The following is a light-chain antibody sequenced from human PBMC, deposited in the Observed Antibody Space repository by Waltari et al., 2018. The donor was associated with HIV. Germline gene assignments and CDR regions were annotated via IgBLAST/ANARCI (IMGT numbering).Light chain of an antibody. CDR1: DTLDNF. CDR3: QQALRTPLN. CDR2: AAT. J-gene: IGKJ4*01. V-gene: IGKV1-39*01. Sequence: DIQMTQSPSSLSASVGDRVTITCRASDTLDNFLNWYQQKPGKAPNLLIFAATTLKDGVSSRFSGSGSGTDYNLTISSLQPVDFATYFCQQALRTPLNFGGGT.